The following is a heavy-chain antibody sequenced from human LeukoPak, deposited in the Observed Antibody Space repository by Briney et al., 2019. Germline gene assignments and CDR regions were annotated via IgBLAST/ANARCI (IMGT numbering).Heavy chain of an antibody. J-gene: IGHJ4*02. Sequence: GSIYYSGSTYYKPSLKSRVTMSVDTSKNQFSLKLSSVTAADTAVYYCARPQRYSNYALDYWGQGTLVTVSS. D-gene: IGHD4-11*01. CDR2: IYYSGST. CDR3: ARPQRYSNYALDY. V-gene: IGHV4-39*01.